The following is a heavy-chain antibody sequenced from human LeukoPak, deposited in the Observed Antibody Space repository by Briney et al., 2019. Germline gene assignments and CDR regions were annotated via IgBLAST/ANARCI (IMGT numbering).Heavy chain of an antibody. CDR2: IYYSGST. J-gene: IGHJ6*04. D-gene: IGHD3-3*01. V-gene: IGHV4-59*01. Sequence: PSETLSLTCTVSGGSISSYYWSWIRQPPGKGLEWIGYIYYSGSTNYNPSLKSRVTISVDTSKNQFSLKLSSVTAADTAVYYCERDQLRFASGMDVWGKGTTVTVSS. CDR1: GGSISSYY. CDR3: ERDQLRFASGMDV.